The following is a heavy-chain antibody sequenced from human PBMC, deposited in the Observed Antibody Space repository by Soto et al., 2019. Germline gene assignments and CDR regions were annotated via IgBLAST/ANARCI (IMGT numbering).Heavy chain of an antibody. Sequence: LRLSCAASGFTFSSYAMSWVRQAPGKGLEWVSAISGSGGSTYYADSVKGRFTISRDNSKNTLYLQMNSLRAEDTAVYYCAKDRIVVVYGMDVWGQGTTVTVSS. D-gene: IGHD2-2*01. CDR2: ISGSGGST. CDR3: AKDRIVVVYGMDV. V-gene: IGHV3-23*01. J-gene: IGHJ6*02. CDR1: GFTFSSYA.